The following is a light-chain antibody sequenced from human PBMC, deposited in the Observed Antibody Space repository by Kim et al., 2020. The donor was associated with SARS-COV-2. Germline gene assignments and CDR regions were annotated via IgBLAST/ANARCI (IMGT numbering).Light chain of an antibody. Sequence: EIVMTQSPATLSVSPGERATLSCRASQSIDSSLAWYQQKPGQAPRLLIYGATTGATGIPARFSGSGSGTEFTLTISSLQSEDFAVYYCQQYNNWPRTFGQGTKVDIK. V-gene: IGKV3-15*01. CDR2: GAT. CDR1: QSIDSS. J-gene: IGKJ1*01. CDR3: QQYNNWPRT.